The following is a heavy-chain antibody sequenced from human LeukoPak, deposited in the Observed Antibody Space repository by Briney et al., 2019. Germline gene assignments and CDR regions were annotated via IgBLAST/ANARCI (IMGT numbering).Heavy chain of an antibody. CDR1: GASISSDSYY. J-gene: IGHJ5*02. V-gene: IGHV4-39*07. D-gene: IGHD3-22*01. CDR2: FFYSGAT. Sequence: PSETLSLTCTVSGASISSDSYYWAWVRQPPGKGLEWIASFFYSGATYYSPSLRGRVTLSVDTSKNQLSLNLRSVTAADTAVYYCAREALPYDSGGYFPSWFDPWGQGTLVTISS. CDR3: AREALPYDSGGYFPSWFDP.